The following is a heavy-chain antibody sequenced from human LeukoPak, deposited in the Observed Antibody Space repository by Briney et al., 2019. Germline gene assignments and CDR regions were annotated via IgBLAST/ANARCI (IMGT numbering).Heavy chain of an antibody. V-gene: IGHV4-59*11. CDR2: VYYSGST. Sequence: SETLSLTCTVSGGSISSHYWSWIRQPPGKGLEWIGYVYYSGSTNYNPSLKSRVTISVDTSKNQFSLKLSSVTAADTAVYYCARANLETDAFDIWGQGTMVTVSS. CDR1: GGSISSHY. J-gene: IGHJ3*02. CDR3: ARANLETDAFDI.